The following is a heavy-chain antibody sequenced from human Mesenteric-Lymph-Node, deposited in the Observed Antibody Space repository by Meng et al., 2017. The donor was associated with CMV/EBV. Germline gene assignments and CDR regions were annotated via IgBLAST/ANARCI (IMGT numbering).Heavy chain of an antibody. D-gene: IGHD3-3*01. Sequence: ASVKVSCKASGYTFTGYYMHWVRQAPGQGLEWMGWINPNSGGTNYAQKFQGRVTMTRDTSIGTAYMELSRLRSDDTAVYYCARGGDGEIGRVLRFLGADYYYYGMDVWGQGTTVTVSS. CDR3: ARGGDGEIGRVLRFLGADYYYYGMDV. V-gene: IGHV1-2*02. J-gene: IGHJ6*02. CDR1: GYTFTGYY. CDR2: INPNSGGT.